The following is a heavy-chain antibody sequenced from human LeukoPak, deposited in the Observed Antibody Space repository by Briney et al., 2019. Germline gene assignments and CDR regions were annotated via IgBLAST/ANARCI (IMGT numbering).Heavy chain of an antibody. J-gene: IGHJ3*01. CDR2: THYSGST. Sequence: SETLSLTCTVSGVSISSNNYYWGWIRQPPGKGPEWIGSTHYSGSTYYNPSLKSRVTISVDTSKNQFSLKVNSVTAADTAVYYCARHEIPPHVFDVWGQGTLVTVSS. D-gene: IGHD2-21*01. CDR3: ARHEIPPHVFDV. CDR1: GVSISSNNYY. V-gene: IGHV4-39*01.